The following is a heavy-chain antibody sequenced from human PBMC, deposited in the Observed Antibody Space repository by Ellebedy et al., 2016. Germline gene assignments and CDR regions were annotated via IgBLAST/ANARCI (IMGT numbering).Heavy chain of an antibody. CDR1: GFTFSSYG. D-gene: IGHD2-21*01. Sequence: GGSLRLSCAASGFTFSSYGMNWVRQAPGKGLEWVAVISYDGSNKYYADSVKGRFTISRDNSKNTLYLQMNSLRTEDTAVYYCARDQISMGGGDSRLAPKGYYYYYYGMDVWGQGTTVTVSS. J-gene: IGHJ6*02. CDR2: ISYDGSNK. V-gene: IGHV3-30*03. CDR3: ARDQISMGGGDSRLAPKGYYYYYYGMDV.